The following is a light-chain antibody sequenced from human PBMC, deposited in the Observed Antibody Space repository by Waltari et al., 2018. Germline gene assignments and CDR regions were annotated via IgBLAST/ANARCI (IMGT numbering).Light chain of an antibody. V-gene: IGKV3-15*01. J-gene: IGKJ4*01. Sequence: IVMTQSPATLSMSPGERATLSCRASQDISRKLAWYQHRPGQAPRVLIYGASTRATDIPARFSGSGAGTEFTLTISSLQSEDFAVYYCQQYDNWPSFSFGGGTKEDIK. CDR3: QQYDNWPSFS. CDR1: QDISRK. CDR2: GAS.